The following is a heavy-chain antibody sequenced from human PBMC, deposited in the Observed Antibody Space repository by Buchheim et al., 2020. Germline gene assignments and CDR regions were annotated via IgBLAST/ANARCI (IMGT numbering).Heavy chain of an antibody. Sequence: QVQLQQWGAGLLKPSETLSLTCAVYGGSFSGYYWSWIRQPPGKGLEWIGEINHSGSTNYNPSLKSRVTISVDKSKNQFSLKLSSVTAADTAVYYCARAYCSGGSCYSVDYWGQGTL. CDR2: INHSGST. D-gene: IGHD2-15*01. CDR1: GGSFSGYY. V-gene: IGHV4-34*01. CDR3: ARAYCSGGSCYSVDY. J-gene: IGHJ4*02.